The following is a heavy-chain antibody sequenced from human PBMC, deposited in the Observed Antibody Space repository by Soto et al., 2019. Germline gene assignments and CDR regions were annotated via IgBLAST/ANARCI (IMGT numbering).Heavy chain of an antibody. V-gene: IGHV1-69*12. D-gene: IGHD1-7*01. CDR2: IIPIFGTA. CDR1: GGTFSSYA. CDR3: ARDRLGELELTFDY. J-gene: IGHJ4*02. Sequence: QVQLVQSGAEVKKPGSSVKVSCKASGGTFSSYAISWVRQAPGQGLEWMGGIIPIFGTANYAQKFQGRVTXXAXEXXSTAYVELSSLRSEDTAVYYCARDRLGELELTFDYWGQGTLVTVSS.